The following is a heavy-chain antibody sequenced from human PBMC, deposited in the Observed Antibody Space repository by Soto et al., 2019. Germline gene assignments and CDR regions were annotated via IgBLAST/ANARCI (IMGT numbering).Heavy chain of an antibody. CDR3: AETYYYDSSGYSEGGWFDP. V-gene: IGHV4-34*01. Sequence: ASETLSLTCAFYGGSFSGYYWSWIRQPPGKGLEWIGEINHSGSTNYNPSLKSRVTISVDTSKNQFSLKLSSVTAADTAVYYCAETYYYDSSGYSEGGWFDPWGQGTLV. CDR1: GGSFSGYY. CDR2: INHSGST. D-gene: IGHD3-22*01. J-gene: IGHJ5*02.